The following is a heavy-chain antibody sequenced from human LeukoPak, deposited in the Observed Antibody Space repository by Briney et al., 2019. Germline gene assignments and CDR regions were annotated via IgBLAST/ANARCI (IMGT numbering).Heavy chain of an antibody. V-gene: IGHV4-34*01. Sequence: SETLSLTCAVYGGSFSGYYRSWIRQPPGKGLEWIGEINHSGSTNYNPSLKSRVTISVDTSKNQFSLKLSSVTAADTAVYYYARAGSGRGRGGPNWFDPWGQGTLVTVSS. D-gene: IGHD3-10*01. J-gene: IGHJ5*02. CDR2: INHSGST. CDR1: GGSFSGYY. CDR3: ARAGSGRGRGGPNWFDP.